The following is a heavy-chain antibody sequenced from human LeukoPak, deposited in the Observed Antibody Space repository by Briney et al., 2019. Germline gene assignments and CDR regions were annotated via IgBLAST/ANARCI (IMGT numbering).Heavy chain of an antibody. D-gene: IGHD4-11*01. J-gene: IGHJ4*02. CDR1: GFTFSCYA. CDR2: ISGSGGST. CDR3: ARTTVLYSITFDY. V-gene: IGHV3-23*01. Sequence: GGSLRLSSAASGFTFSCYAMSWVRQAPGKGLEWVSAISGSGGSTYYADSVKGRFTISRDNSKNTLYLQMNSLRAEDTAVYYCARTTVLYSITFDYWRQGILVTVSS.